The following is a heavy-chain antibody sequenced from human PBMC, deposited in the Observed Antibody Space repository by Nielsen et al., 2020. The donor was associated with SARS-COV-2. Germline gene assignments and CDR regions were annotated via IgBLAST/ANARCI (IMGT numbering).Heavy chain of an antibody. Sequence: GGSLRLSCAASGFTFDDYAMHWVRQAPGKGLEWVSGISWSSGSIGYADSVKGRFTISRDNAKNSLYLQMNSLRAEDTALYHCARGVGPLYYYYMDVWGKGTTVTVSS. CDR3: ARGVGPLYYYYMDV. CDR1: GFTFDDYA. D-gene: IGHD3-16*01. J-gene: IGHJ6*03. V-gene: IGHV3-9*01. CDR2: ISWSSGSI.